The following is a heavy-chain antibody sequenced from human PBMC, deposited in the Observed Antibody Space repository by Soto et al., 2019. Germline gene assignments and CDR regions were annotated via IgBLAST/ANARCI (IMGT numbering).Heavy chain of an antibody. D-gene: IGHD4-17*01. J-gene: IGHJ4*02. Sequence: QVQLVQSGAEVKKPGASVKVSCKASGYTFTTYAIHWVRQAPGQRLEWMGWINAGKGNTKYSQKFQGRVTITSDTSASTAYMELSSLRSEDTAVYYCARDHYSDLPVTFDYWGQGTLVTVSS. CDR2: INAGKGNT. CDR1: GYTFTTYA. V-gene: IGHV1-3*01. CDR3: ARDHYSDLPVTFDY.